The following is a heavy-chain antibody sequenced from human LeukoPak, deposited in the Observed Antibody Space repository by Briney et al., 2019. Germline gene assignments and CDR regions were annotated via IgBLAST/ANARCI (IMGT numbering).Heavy chain of an antibody. CDR2: IYYSGST. CDR3: AREVSGNYYLGY. V-gene: IGHV4-30-4*01. D-gene: IGHD1-26*01. Sequence: SQTLSLTCTVSGGSISSGDYYWSWIRQPPGKGLEWIGYIYYSGSTYYNPSLKSRVTISVDTSKNQFSLKLSSVTAADTAVYYCAREVSGNYYLGYWGQGTLVTVSS. J-gene: IGHJ4*02. CDR1: GGSISSGDYY.